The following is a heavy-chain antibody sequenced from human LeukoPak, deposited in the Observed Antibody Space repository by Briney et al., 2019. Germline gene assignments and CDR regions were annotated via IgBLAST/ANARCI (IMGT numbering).Heavy chain of an antibody. D-gene: IGHD6-19*01. CDR1: GFTFSDYY. Sequence: PGGSLRLSCAVSGFTFSDYYMSWIRQAPGQGLEWVSYISSSGSTIYYADSVKGRFTISRDNAKNSLYLQMNSLRAEDTAVYYCARARPTQWLVHYYYYYMDVWGKGTTVTVSS. CDR3: ARARPTQWLVHYYYYYMDV. CDR2: ISSSGSTI. V-gene: IGHV3-11*04. J-gene: IGHJ6*03.